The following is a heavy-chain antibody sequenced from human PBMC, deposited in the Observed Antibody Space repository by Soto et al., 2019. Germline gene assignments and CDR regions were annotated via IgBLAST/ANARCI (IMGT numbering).Heavy chain of an antibody. CDR3: ARADYGDRGLAFDS. Sequence: QVHLQESGPGLVKTSQTLSLTCSVSGGSTDSGGYYWSWIRQHPGKGLEWIGYIYYSGSAYYSPSLKSRVTISVDTSKNQFSLTLDSVTAADTAVYYCARADYGDRGLAFDSWGQGTLVTVSS. J-gene: IGHJ4*02. V-gene: IGHV4-31*03. CDR1: GGSTDSGGYY. CDR2: IYYSGSA. D-gene: IGHD4-17*01.